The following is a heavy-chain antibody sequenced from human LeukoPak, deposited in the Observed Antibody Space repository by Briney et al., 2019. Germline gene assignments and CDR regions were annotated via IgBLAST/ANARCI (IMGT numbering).Heavy chain of an antibody. CDR1: GFTFSSYW. V-gene: IGHV3-7*04. D-gene: IGHD3-22*01. Sequence: GGSLRLSCAATGFTFSSYWMNWVRQAPGKGLAWLAIVKHDGSETHYVDSVRGRFTISKDSARPSVYLQMNSLRAEDTAVYYCAGGSGYLGPHWGQGTLVTVSS. CDR3: AGGSGYLGPH. CDR2: VKHDGSET. J-gene: IGHJ4*02.